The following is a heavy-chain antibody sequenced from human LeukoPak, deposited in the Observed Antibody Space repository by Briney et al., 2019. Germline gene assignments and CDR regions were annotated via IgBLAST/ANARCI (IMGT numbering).Heavy chain of an antibody. CDR3: AKGGSYAPLDY. Sequence: GGSLRLSCTASGFTFSSSAMTWVRQAPGKGLEWVSAISDSGGDSIYTDSVKDRFTIPRDNSKNTLYLQMNSLRAEDTAVYYCAKGGSYAPLDYWGQGTLVTVSS. V-gene: IGHV3-23*01. J-gene: IGHJ4*02. CDR2: ISDSGGDS. CDR1: GFTFSSSA. D-gene: IGHD1-26*01.